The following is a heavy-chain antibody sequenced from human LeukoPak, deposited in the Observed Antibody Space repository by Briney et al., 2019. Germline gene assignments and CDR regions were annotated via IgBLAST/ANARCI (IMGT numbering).Heavy chain of an antibody. CDR1: GFTFSSYA. CDR3: ARQYSSSWPVYYYYGMDV. D-gene: IGHD6-13*01. V-gene: IGHV3-30-3*01. Sequence: PGGSLRLSCAASGFTFSSYAMHWVRQAPGKGLEWVAVISYDGSNKYYADSVKGRFTISRDNSKNTLYLQMNSLRAEDTAVYYCARQYSSSWPVYYYYGMDVWGQGTTVTVSS. J-gene: IGHJ6*02. CDR2: ISYDGSNK.